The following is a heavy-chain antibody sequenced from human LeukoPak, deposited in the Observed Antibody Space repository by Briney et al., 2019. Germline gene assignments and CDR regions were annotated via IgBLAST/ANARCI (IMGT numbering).Heavy chain of an antibody. CDR3: ARDENWGPDY. CDR1: GFTFTGHY. Sequence: GASVKVSCKASGFTFTGHYMHWVRQAPGQGLEWMGWIHAGRGDTNYAQKFQGRFTMTRDTSINTLFMELSSLRSDDTAVYYCARDENWGPDYWGQGTPVTVSS. J-gene: IGHJ4*02. V-gene: IGHV1-2*02. D-gene: IGHD7-27*01. CDR2: IHAGRGDT.